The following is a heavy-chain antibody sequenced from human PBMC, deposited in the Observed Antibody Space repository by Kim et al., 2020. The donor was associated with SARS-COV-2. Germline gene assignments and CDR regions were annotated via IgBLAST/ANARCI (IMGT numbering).Heavy chain of an antibody. CDR1: GFPFSDTW. V-gene: IGHV3-15*01. J-gene: IGHJ4*02. Sequence: GGSLRLSCAVSGFPFSDTWMSWVRQAPGKGLEWVGLIKSKAAGGTTDYPAPVKCRFTISRDDSENMLYLQMNTLKTEDTAVYYCTADRGVPADCWGQGTLLTVST. D-gene: IGHD2-2*01. CDR2: IKSKAAGGTT. CDR3: TADRGVPADC.